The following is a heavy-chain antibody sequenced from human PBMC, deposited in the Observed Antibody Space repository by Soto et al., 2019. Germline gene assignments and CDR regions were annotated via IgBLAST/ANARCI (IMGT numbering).Heavy chain of an antibody. D-gene: IGHD2-2*01. CDR2: IYSGGST. Sequence: PGGSLRLSCAASGFTFSSYIMNWVCQAPGKGLEWVSVIYSGGSTYYADSVKGRFTISRDNSKNTLYLQMNSLRAEDTAVYYCARDPLIGYCSSTSCLYGMAVWGQGTTVTVSS. V-gene: IGHV3-53*01. CDR1: GFTFSSYI. CDR3: ARDPLIGYCSSTSCLYGMAV. J-gene: IGHJ6*02.